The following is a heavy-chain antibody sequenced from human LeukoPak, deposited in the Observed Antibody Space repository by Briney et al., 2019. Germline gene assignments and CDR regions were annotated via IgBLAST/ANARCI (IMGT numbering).Heavy chain of an antibody. J-gene: IGHJ4*02. Sequence: PSETLSLTCTVSGGSVSSGSYYWSWIRQPPGTGLERIGYIYYSGSTNYNPSLKSRVTISVDTSKNQFSLKLSSVTAADTAVYYCARDRRYCSGGSCYSNFDYWGQGTLVTVSS. CDR3: ARDRRYCSGGSCYSNFDY. V-gene: IGHV4-61*01. CDR2: IYYSGST. CDR1: GGSVSSGSYY. D-gene: IGHD2-15*01.